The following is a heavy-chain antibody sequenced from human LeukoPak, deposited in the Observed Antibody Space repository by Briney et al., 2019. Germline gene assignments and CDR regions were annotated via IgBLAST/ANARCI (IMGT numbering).Heavy chain of an antibody. CDR3: GCGYSYLSY. V-gene: IGHV4-39*01. Sequence: SEALSLTCTVSGGSISSSSYYWGWIRQPPGKGLEWIGSIYYSGSTYYNPSLKSRVTISVDTSKNQFSLKLSSVTAADTAVYYCGCGYSYLSYWGQGTLVTVSS. D-gene: IGHD5-18*01. CDR1: GGSISSSSYY. CDR2: IYYSGST. J-gene: IGHJ4*02.